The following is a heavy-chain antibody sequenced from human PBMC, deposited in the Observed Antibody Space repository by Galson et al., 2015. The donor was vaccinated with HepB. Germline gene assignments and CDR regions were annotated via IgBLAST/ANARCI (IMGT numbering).Heavy chain of an antibody. D-gene: IGHD3-10*01. CDR1: GGTFSSYA. CDR3: ARGRSYQLWFGDSTPEYGMDV. J-gene: IGHJ6*02. Sequence: SVKVSCKASGGTFSSYAISWVRQAPGQGLEWMGGIIPIFGTANYAQKFQGRVTITADESTSTAYMELSSLRSEDTAVYYCARGRSYQLWFGDSTPEYGMDVWGQGTTVPVSS. CDR2: IIPIFGTA. V-gene: IGHV1-69*13.